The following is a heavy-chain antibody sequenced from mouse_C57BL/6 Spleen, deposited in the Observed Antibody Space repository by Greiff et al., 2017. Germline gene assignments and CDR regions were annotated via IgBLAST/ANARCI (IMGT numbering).Heavy chain of an antibody. CDR1: GYTFTSYW. Sequence: QVQLQQPGAELVKPGASVKLSCKASGYTFTSYWMHWVKQRPGQGLEWIGMIHPNSGSTNYNEKFKSKATLTVDKSSSTAYMQLSSLTSEDSAVYYCARSRDGYPYAMDYWGQGTSVTVSS. CDR3: ARSRDGYPYAMDY. J-gene: IGHJ4*01. D-gene: IGHD2-3*01. V-gene: IGHV1-64*01. CDR2: IHPNSGST.